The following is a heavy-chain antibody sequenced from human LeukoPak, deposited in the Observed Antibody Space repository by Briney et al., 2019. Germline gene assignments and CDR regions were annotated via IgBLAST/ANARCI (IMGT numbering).Heavy chain of an antibody. J-gene: IGHJ3*02. D-gene: IGHD6-13*01. CDR1: GDIVSSNTAA. V-gene: IGHV6-1*01. CDR2: TYYRSKWYN. Sequence: SQTLSLTCAISGDIVSSNTAAWNWIRQSPSRGLEWLVRTYYRSKWYNDYAVSVKSRITINPDTSKNQFSLQLNSVTPEDTAVYYCARDFSSSWDDAFDIWGQGTMVTVSS. CDR3: ARDFSSSWDDAFDI.